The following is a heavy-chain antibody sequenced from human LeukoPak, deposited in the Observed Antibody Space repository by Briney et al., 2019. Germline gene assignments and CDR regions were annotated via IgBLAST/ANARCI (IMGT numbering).Heavy chain of an antibody. CDR2: ISSSSSYI. D-gene: IGHD3-22*01. CDR3: AKEGWYYCDSSGYYYAYFDY. Sequence: KSGGSLRLSCAASGFTFSSYSMNWVRQASGKGLEWVSSISSSSSYIYYADSVKGRFTISRDNAKNSLYLQMNSLRAEDTAVYYCAKEGWYYCDSSGYYYAYFDYWGQGTLVTVSS. V-gene: IGHV3-21*04. J-gene: IGHJ4*02. CDR1: GFTFSSYS.